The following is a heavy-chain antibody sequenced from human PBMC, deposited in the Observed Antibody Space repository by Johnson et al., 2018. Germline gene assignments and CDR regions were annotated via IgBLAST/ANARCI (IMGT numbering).Heavy chain of an antibody. Sequence: VQLVQSGGGLVQPGGSLRPSCAASGIAFSSYVLHWVRRAQGKGPEWVSSMGTGGDTYYADSVRGRFTISRDNSKNTLFLQVNSLGTEDTAVYYCVKGGLNDVVPQYSFDVWGQGTMVAVSS. CDR1: GIAFSSYV. CDR2: MGTGGDT. V-gene: IGHV3-47*02. D-gene: IGHD4-11*01. CDR3: VKGGLNDVVPQYSFDV. J-gene: IGHJ3*01.